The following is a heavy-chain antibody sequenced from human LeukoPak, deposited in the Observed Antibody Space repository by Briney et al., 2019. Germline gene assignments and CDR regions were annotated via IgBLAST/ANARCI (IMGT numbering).Heavy chain of an antibody. D-gene: IGHD2-2*01. V-gene: IGHV1-18*01. CDR1: GYTFTSYG. J-gene: IGHJ5*02. Sequence: ASVKVSCKASGYTFTSYGISWVRQAPGQGLEWMGWISAYNGNTNYAQKLQGRVTMTTDTSTSTAYMELRSLRSDDTAVYYCAREIVVVPAAINDWFDPWGQGTLVTVSS. CDR2: ISAYNGNT. CDR3: AREIVVVPAAINDWFDP.